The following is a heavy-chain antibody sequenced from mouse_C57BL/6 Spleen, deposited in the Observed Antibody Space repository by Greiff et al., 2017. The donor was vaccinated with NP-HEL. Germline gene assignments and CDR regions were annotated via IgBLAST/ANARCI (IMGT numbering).Heavy chain of an antibody. J-gene: IGHJ4*01. V-gene: IGHV5-6*01. CDR3: ARHVDYDHYYAMDY. CDR1: GFTFSSYG. CDR2: ISSGGSYT. D-gene: IGHD2-4*01. Sequence: EVKVVESGGDLVKPGGSLKLSCAASGFTFSSYGMSWVRQTPDKRLEWVATISSGGSYTYYPDSVKGRFTISRDNAKNTLYLQMSSLKSEDTAMYYCARHVDYDHYYAMDYWGQGTSVTVSS.